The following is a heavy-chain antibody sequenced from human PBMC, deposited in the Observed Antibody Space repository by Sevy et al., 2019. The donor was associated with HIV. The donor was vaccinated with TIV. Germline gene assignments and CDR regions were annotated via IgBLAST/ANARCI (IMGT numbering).Heavy chain of an antibody. J-gene: IGHJ5*02. CDR1: GGSISSGDYY. Sequence: SETLSLTCTVSGGSISSGDYYWSWIRQPPGKGLEWIGYIYYSGSTYYNPSLKSRVTISVDTSKNQFSLKLSSVTAADTAMYYCARRMWFGGVLPNTPFDPWGQGTLVTVSS. V-gene: IGHV4-30-4*01. D-gene: IGHD3-16*01. CDR3: ARRMWFGGVLPNTPFDP. CDR2: IYYSGST.